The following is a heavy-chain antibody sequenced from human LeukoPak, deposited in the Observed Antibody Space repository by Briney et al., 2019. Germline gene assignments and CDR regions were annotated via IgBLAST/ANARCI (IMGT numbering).Heavy chain of an antibody. D-gene: IGHD2-15*01. V-gene: IGHV3-7*01. J-gene: IGHJ5*02. CDR3: ARGGRTRFDL. CDR1: GFNFGETT. Sequence: GGSLRLSCEGSGFNFGETTMSWVRQVPGKGLEWVARIKENLSDIYYVDSVRGRFTISRDNAKKSLFLQMSSLRAEDTALYYCARGGRTRFDLWGQGKMVTVSS. CDR2: IKENLSDI.